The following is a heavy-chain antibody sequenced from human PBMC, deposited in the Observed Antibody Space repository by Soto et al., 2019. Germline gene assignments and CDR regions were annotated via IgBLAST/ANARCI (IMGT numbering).Heavy chain of an antibody. J-gene: IGHJ6*02. CDR3: ARDRVMRGNSYYYGMDV. D-gene: IGHD2-8*01. Sequence: QVQLVQSGAEVKKPSSSVKVSCKASGGSFSSNAISWVRQAPGQGLEWMGVIIPILGTTTYAQKFQGRVTLTADESTTTAYMALSSLRSDDTAVYFCARDRVMRGNSYYYGMDVWGQGTTVTVSS. V-gene: IGHV1-69*12. CDR2: IIPILGTT. CDR1: GGSFSSNA.